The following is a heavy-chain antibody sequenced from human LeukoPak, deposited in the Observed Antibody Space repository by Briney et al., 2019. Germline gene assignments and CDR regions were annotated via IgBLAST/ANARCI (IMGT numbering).Heavy chain of an antibody. J-gene: IGHJ5*02. D-gene: IGHD6-6*01. CDR3: ARVLGSSSSRFDP. CDR1: GYSISSGYY. CDR2: IYYSGST. Sequence: PSETLSLTCTVSGYSISSGYYWGWIRQPPGKGLEWIGSIYYSGSTYYNPSLKSRVTISVDTSKNQFSLKLSSVTAADTAVYYCARVLGSSSSRFDPWGQGTLVTVSS. V-gene: IGHV4-38-2*02.